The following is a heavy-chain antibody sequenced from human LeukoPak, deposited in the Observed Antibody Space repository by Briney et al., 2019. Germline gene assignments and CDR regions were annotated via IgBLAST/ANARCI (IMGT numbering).Heavy chain of an antibody. CDR1: GGSFSGYY. Sequence: SETLSLTCAVYGGSFSGYYWSWIRQPPGKGLEWIGEINHSGSTNYNPSLKSRVTISVDTSKNQFSLKLSSVTAADTAVYYCARGKRXXGXKTYYYDSSGYWPIDYWGQGTLVTVSS. J-gene: IGHJ4*02. CDR3: ARGKRXXGXKTYYYDSSGYWPIDY. V-gene: IGHV4-34*01. CDR2: INHSGST. D-gene: IGHD3-22*01.